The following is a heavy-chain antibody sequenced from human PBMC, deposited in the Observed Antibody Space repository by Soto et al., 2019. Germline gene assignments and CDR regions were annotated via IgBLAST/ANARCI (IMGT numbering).Heavy chain of an antibody. CDR2: INHSGST. D-gene: IGHD2-2*01. CDR3: ARGSIVVVPAAMRGYFQH. V-gene: IGHV4-34*01. CDR1: GGSFSGYY. Sequence: SETLSLTCAVSGGSFSGYYWSWIRQPPWKGLEWIGEINHSGSTNYNPSLKSRVTISVDTSKNQFSLKLSSVTAADTAVYYCARGSIVVVPAAMRGYFQHWGQGTLVTVS. J-gene: IGHJ1*01.